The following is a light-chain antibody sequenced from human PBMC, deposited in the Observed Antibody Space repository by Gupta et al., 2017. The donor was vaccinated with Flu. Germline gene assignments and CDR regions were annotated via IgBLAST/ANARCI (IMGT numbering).Light chain of an antibody. V-gene: IGLV2-23*03. CDR3: CSYAGSSTFVV. J-gene: IGLJ2*01. CDR2: EGS. CDR1: SSDVGSYNL. Sequence: QSAPTSPASVSGSPGTSITISCTGTSSDVGSYNLVSWYQQHPGKAPKLMMYEGSKRPSGVSNRFSGSKSGNTASLTISGLQAEDEADYYCCSYAGSSTFVVFGGGTKLTVL.